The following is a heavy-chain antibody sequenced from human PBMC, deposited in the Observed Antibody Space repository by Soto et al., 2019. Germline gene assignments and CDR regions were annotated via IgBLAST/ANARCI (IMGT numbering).Heavy chain of an antibody. V-gene: IGHV1-2*02. J-gene: IGHJ6*02. CDR3: ARDIVTMSHYYYYYGMDV. CDR1: GYTFTGYY. D-gene: IGHD3-22*01. CDR2: INPNSGGT. Sequence: ASVKVSCKASGYTFTGYYMHWVRQAPGQGLEWMGWINPNSGGTNYAQKFQGRVTMTRDTSISTAYMELGRLRSDDTAVYYCARDIVTMSHYYYYYGMDVWGQGTTVTVSS.